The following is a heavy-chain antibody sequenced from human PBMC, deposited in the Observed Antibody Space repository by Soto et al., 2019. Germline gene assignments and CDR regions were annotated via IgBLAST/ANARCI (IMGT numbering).Heavy chain of an antibody. CDR2: INPSGGST. Sequence: ASVKVSCKASGYTFTSYYMHWVRQAPGQGLEWMGIINPSGGSTSYAQKFQGRVTMTRDTSTSTVYMELSSLRSEDTAVYYCARDSLTYYYYCCCYYYPAPIYFCAQGTLVTVSA. CDR1: GYTFTSYY. J-gene: IGHJ4*02. D-gene: IGHD3-22*01. V-gene: IGHV1-46*03. CDR3: ARDSLTYYYYCCCYYYPAPIYF.